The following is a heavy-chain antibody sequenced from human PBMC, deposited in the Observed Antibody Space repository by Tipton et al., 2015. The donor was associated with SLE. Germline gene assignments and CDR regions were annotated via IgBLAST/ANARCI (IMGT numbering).Heavy chain of an antibody. CDR3: AKEMVATILGPFDY. Sequence: SLRLSCAASGFTFISYAMHWVRQAPGKGLEWVAVISYDGSNKYYADSVKGRFTISRDNSKNTLYLQMNSLRAEDTAVYYCAKEMVATILGPFDYWGQGTLVTVSS. J-gene: IGHJ4*02. CDR1: GFTFISYA. D-gene: IGHD5-12*01. CDR2: ISYDGSNK. V-gene: IGHV3-30*04.